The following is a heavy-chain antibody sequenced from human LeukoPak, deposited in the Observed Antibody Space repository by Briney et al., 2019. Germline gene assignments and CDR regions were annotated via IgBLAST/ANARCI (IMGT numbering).Heavy chain of an antibody. CDR1: GGSISNFY. J-gene: IGHJ4*02. CDR2: IHIRGST. D-gene: IGHD6-19*01. CDR3: VRDGTGDSSGWHL. Sequence: SEALSLTCTVSGGSISNFYWGWIRQPAGKGLEWIGRIHIRGSTDYSPSLKSRVSMSVDTSKNQFFLRLRSVTAADTAVYYCVRDGTGDSSGWHLWGQGTLVTVSS. V-gene: IGHV4-4*07.